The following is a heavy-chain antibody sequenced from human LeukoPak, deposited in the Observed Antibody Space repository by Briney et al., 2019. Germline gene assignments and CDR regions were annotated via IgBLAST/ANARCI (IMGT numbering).Heavy chain of an antibody. CDR1: GGSISGYY. V-gene: IGHV4-59*01. D-gene: IGHD2/OR15-2a*01. CDR3: ARGRRNDYSGMDV. Sequence: ETSETLSLTCTVSGGSISGYYWSWIRQPPVKVLEWIANIYYSGITNYNPSHTRRVTISLDTSKNQFSLKLTSVTAADSAVYYCARGRRNDYSGMDVWGQGTTVTVSS. J-gene: IGHJ6*02. CDR2: IYYSGIT.